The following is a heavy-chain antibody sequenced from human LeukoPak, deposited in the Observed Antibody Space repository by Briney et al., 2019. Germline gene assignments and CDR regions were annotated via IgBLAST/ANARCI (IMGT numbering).Heavy chain of an antibody. J-gene: IGHJ4*02. D-gene: IGHD3-3*01. CDR3: AKDEYYDFWSGYSGFDY. Sequence: GGSLRLSCAASGFTFSSYAMTWVRQAPGKGLEWVSAIGGSGGSTYYADSVKGRFTVSRDNSKNTLYLQMNSLRAEDTAIYYCAKDEYYDFWSGYSGFDYWGQGTLVTVSS. CDR2: IGGSGGST. CDR1: GFTFSSYA. V-gene: IGHV3-23*01.